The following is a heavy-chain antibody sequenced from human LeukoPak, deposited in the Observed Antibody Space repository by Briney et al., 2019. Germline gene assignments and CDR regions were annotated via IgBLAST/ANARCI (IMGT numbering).Heavy chain of an antibody. J-gene: IGHJ3*01. V-gene: IGHV3-49*03. CDR2: IRSKAYGGTT. D-gene: IGHD3-22*01. CDR3: TRVPIRTVTWIVMLRGHDVFDL. CDR1: GFTSGDYA. Sequence: PGGSLRLSCTASGFTSGDYAMSWFRQAPGKGLEWVGCIRSKAYGGTTEYAASVKGRFSISRDDSKSIAYLQMNSLKTEDTAVYYCTRVPIRTVTWIVMLRGHDVFDLWGQGTMVTVSS.